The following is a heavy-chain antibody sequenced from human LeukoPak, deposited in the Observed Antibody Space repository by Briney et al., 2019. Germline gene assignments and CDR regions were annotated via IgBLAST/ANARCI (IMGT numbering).Heavy chain of an antibody. CDR2: IYYSGST. D-gene: IGHD5-18*01. V-gene: IGHV4-39*07. CDR3: ARYSYSYGYCFDY. Sequence: PSETLSLTCTVSGGSISSSSYYWGWIRQPPGKGLEWIGSIYYSGSTYYNPSLKSRVTISVDTSKNQFSLKLSSVTAADTAVYYCARYSYSYGYCFDYWGQGTLVTVSS. CDR1: GGSISSSSYY. J-gene: IGHJ4*02.